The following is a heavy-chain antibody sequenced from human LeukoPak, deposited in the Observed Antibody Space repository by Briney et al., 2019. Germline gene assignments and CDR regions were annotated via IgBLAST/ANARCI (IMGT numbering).Heavy chain of an antibody. CDR2: INHSGST. CDR1: YY. CDR3: XRXXGXGDY. V-gene: IGHV4-34*03. Sequence: YYWSWIRQPPGXGREGIGEINHSGSTNYNRSLKRRVTISVDTSKNQFALKRRSVTGAGTAGYYGXRXXGXGDYWGXGXLVTVSS. J-gene: IGHJ4*02. D-gene: IGHD2-15*01.